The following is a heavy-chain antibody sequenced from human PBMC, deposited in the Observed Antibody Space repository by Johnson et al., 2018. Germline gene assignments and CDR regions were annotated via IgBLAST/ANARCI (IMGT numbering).Heavy chain of an antibody. V-gene: IGHV1-24*01. CDR2: FDPADDET. CDR1: GYTLTEVA. J-gene: IGHJ6*02. D-gene: IGHD2/OR15-2a*01. CDR3: LIFEGVDV. Sequence: QVQLVQSGAEVKKPGASVKVSCKISGYTLTEVAIHWVRQTPAKGLEWMGGFDPADDETVYAQRLQGRVTMTQDTSTETAYMALTSLRSEDTAVYYFLIFEGVDVWGQGTTLTVSS.